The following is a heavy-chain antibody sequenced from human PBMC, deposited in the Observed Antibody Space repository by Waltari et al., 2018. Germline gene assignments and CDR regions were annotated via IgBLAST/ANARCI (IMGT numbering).Heavy chain of an antibody. J-gene: IGHJ4*02. CDR2: INHSGST. CDR3: ARGGSQIIAAAGEVPDY. V-gene: IGHV4-34*01. D-gene: IGHD6-13*01. Sequence: QVQLQQWGAGLLKPSETLSLTCAVYGGSFSGYYWSWIRQPPGKGLEWIGEINHSGSTNYNPSLKSRVTISVDTSKNQFSLKLSSVTAADTAVYYCARGGSQIIAAAGEVPDYWGQGTLVTVSS. CDR1: GGSFSGYY.